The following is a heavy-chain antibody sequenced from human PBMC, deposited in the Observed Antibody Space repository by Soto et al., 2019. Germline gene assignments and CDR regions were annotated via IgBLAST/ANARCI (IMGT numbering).Heavy chain of an antibody. Sequence: EAQLVESGGGLVQPGGSLRLSCAASGFTFSSYSINWVRQAPGKGLEWFSYITSDSSTISYADSVKGRFTVSGDNAKNSLYLQMNSLRDEDTAVYYCARVGRGVYGMDVWGQGTSVTVSS. CDR2: ITSDSSTI. CDR3: ARVGRGVYGMDV. V-gene: IGHV3-48*02. D-gene: IGHD2-8*01. CDR1: GFTFSSYS. J-gene: IGHJ6*02.